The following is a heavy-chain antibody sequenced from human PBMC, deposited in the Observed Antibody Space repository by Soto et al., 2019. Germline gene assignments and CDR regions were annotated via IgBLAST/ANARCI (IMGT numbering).Heavy chain of an antibody. D-gene: IGHD3-3*01. CDR2: IHYSGST. CDR1: GVSISSYY. V-gene: IGHV4-59*08. CDR3: ARGHYDFWSGYFATIDY. Sequence: QVQLQESGPGLVKPSETLSLTCTVSGVSISSYYWSWIRQPPGKGLEWIGYIHYSGSTKYNPSLKSRVTMSAETSKNQFSLKLSSVTAADTAVYYCARGHYDFWSGYFATIDYWGQGTLVTVSS. J-gene: IGHJ4*02.